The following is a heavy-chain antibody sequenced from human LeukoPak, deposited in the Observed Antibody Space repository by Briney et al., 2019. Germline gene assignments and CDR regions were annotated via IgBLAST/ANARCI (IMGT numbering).Heavy chain of an antibody. V-gene: IGHV4-59*01. CDR1: GGSISSYH. CDR3: ARGGSSGSSWFDP. Sequence: SETLSLTCTVSGGSISSYHWNWIRQPPGRGLEWIAYVSYSGSTNYNPSLKSRVTMSVDTSKNQFSLNLSSVTAADTAVYYCARGGSSGSSWFDPWGQGTLVTVSS. CDR2: VSYSGST. J-gene: IGHJ5*02. D-gene: IGHD3-22*01.